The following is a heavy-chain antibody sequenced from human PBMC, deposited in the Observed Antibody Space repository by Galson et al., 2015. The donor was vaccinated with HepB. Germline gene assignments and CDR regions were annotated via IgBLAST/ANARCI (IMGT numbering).Heavy chain of an antibody. D-gene: IGHD3-22*01. V-gene: IGHV3-30*18. CDR1: GFTFSNYG. J-gene: IGHJ5*02. Sequence: SLRLSCAVSGFTFSNYGMHWVRQAPGKGLEWVAVMSHDGSKEKYADSVKGRFTISRDNSKNTLFLQMNSLRVEDTARYFCAKVGGSLVRHYDSSVLDPWGQGTLLIVSS. CDR3: AKVGGSLVRHYDSSVLDP. CDR2: MSHDGSKE.